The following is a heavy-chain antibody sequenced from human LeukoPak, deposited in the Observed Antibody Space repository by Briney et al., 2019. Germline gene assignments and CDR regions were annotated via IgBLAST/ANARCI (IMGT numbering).Heavy chain of an antibody. CDR2: IYHSGST. J-gene: IGHJ4*02. D-gene: IGHD6-19*01. CDR3: ARDNSSGWYLGY. V-gene: IGHV4-4*02. Sequence: SETLSLTCAVSGGSISSSNWWSWVRPPPGKGLEWIGEIYHSGSTNYNPSLKSRVTISVDKSKNQFSLKLSPVTAADTAVYYCARDNSSGWYLGYWGQGTLVTVSS. CDR1: GGSISSSNW.